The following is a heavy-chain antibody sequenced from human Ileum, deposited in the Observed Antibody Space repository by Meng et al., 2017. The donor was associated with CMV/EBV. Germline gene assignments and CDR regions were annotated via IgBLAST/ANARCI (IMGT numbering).Heavy chain of an antibody. CDR3: GDPPAGY. Sequence: TLSLTCVVSGGSLIGTNWWNWVRQPPGRGLEWIGEIFHSGTPNYNPSLKSRVTISIDNTKNQFSLKLTSVTAADTAVYFCGDPPAGYWGQGVLVTVSS. V-gene: IGHV4/OR15-8*01. J-gene: IGHJ4*02. CDR1: GGSLIGTNW. CDR2: IFHSGTP.